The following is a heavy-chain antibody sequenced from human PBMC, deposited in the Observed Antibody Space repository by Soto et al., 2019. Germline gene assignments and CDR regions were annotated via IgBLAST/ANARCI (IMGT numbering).Heavy chain of an antibody. Sequence: QVQLVQSGAEVKKPGASVKVSCKASGYTFTSYYMHWVRQAPGQGLEWMGIINPSGGSTSYAQKFQGRVTMTRDTSTSTVYMELSSLRSEDTAVYYCARDHLLMAMDYYYYYGMYVWGQGTTVTVSS. D-gene: IGHD3-16*01. CDR2: INPSGGST. J-gene: IGHJ6*02. CDR3: ARDHLLMAMDYYYYYGMYV. V-gene: IGHV1-46*01. CDR1: GYTFTSYY.